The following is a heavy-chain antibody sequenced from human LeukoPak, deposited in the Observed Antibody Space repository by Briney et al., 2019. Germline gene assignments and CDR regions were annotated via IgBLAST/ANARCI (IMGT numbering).Heavy chain of an antibody. V-gene: IGHV5-51*01. CDR1: GYSFATHW. CDR2: IYPVDSDT. CDR3: ARTNYYETSGWASGLSPFDM. J-gene: IGHJ3*02. D-gene: IGHD3-22*01. Sequence: GESLKISCKGSGYSFATHWIAWVRQVPGKGLEWIGVIYPVDSDTGYSPSFQGQVTISVDKSTSTAYLQWSSLKASDTAMYYCARTNYYETSGWASGLSPFDMWGRGTMVTVSS.